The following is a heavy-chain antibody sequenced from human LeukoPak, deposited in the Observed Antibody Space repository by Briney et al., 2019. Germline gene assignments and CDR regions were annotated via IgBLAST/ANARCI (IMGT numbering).Heavy chain of an antibody. J-gene: IGHJ4*02. V-gene: IGHV1-2*02. CDR3: ARGAQLVGGRYYFDY. CDR2: INPNSGGT. Sequence: ASVTVSCKASGYTFTGYYMHWVRQAPGQGLEWMGWINPNSGGTNYAQKFQGRVTMTRDASISTAYMELSRLRSDDTALYYCARGAQLVGGRYYFDYWGQGTLVTVSS. CDR1: GYTFTGYY. D-gene: IGHD6-13*01.